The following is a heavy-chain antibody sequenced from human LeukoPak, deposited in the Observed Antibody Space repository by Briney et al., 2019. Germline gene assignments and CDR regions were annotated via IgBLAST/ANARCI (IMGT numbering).Heavy chain of an antibody. D-gene: IGHD1-14*01. V-gene: IGHV3-30*03. J-gene: IGHJ4*02. CDR3: AREGPDAFDY. CDR1: GFTFSSYG. CDR2: ISYDGSNK. Sequence: GRSLRLSCAASGFTFSSYGMHWVRQAPGKGLEWVAVISYDGSNKYYADSVKGRFTISRDNSKNTLYLQMNSLRAEDTAVYYCAREGPDAFDYWGQGTLVTVSS.